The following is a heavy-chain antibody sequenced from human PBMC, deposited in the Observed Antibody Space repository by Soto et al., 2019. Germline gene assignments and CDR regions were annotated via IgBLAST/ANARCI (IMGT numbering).Heavy chain of an antibody. CDR2: ISGSGGST. J-gene: IGHJ6*02. V-gene: IGHV3-23*01. Sequence: GGSLRLSCAASGFTFSSYAMSWVHQAPGKGLEWVSAISGSGGSTYYADSVKGRFTISRDNSKNTRYLQMNSLRAEDTAVYYCAKDQSPHYYGSGSLDYYYGMDVWGQGTTVTVSS. CDR1: GFTFSSYA. D-gene: IGHD3-10*01. CDR3: AKDQSPHYYGSGSLDYYYGMDV.